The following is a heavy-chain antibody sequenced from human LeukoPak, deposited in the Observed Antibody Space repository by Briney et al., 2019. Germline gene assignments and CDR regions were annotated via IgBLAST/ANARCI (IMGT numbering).Heavy chain of an antibody. V-gene: IGHV3-48*01. Sequence: PGGSLRLSCAASGFTFSSYSMNWVRQAPGKGLEWISYISSGSSTIYYADSVKGRFTIPRDNAKNSLYLQMNSLRAEDTAVYYCARGSDLKYFQYWGQGTLVTVSS. CDR2: ISSGSSTI. CDR3: ARGSDLKYFQY. CDR1: GFTFSSYS. J-gene: IGHJ1*01.